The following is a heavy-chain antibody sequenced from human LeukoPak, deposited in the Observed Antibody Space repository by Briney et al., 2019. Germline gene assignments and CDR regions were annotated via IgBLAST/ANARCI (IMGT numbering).Heavy chain of an antibody. J-gene: IGHJ4*02. CDR1: GGSISSYY. CDR3: ARRGFGELLSPYFDY. Sequence: SETLSLTCTVSGGSISSYYWSWIRQPPGKGLEWIGYIYYSGSTNYNPSLKSRVTISVDTSKNQFSLKLSSVTAADTAVYYCARRGFGELLSPYFDYWGQGTLVTVSS. V-gene: IGHV4-59*08. CDR2: IYYSGST. D-gene: IGHD3-10*01.